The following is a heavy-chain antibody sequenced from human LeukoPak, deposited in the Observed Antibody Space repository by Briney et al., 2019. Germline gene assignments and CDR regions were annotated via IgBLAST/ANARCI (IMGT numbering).Heavy chain of an antibody. J-gene: IGHJ3*02. D-gene: IGHD6-19*01. CDR3: AKGRGYSSGRGAFDI. CDR2: ISWNSGSI. V-gene: IGHV3-9*03. Sequence: QSGGSLRLSCAASGFTFTIYSMNWVRQAPGKGLEWVSGISWNSGSIGYADSVKGRFTISRDNAKNSLYLQMNSLRAEDMALYYCAKGRGYSSGRGAFDIWGQGTMVTVSS. CDR1: GFTFTIYS.